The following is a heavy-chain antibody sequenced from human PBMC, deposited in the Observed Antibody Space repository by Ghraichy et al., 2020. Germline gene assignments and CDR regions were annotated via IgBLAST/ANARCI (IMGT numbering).Heavy chain of an antibody. V-gene: IGHV4-59*08. Sequence: SETLTLTCTVSGGSTSNYYWSWIRQPPGKGLEWIGYIYYIGSTNYNPSLKSRVTISVDTSKNQFSLKLSSVTAADTAVDYCARLSAAGSYAPHYFDYWGQGTLVTVSS. D-gene: IGHD3-10*01. CDR2: IYYIGST. J-gene: IGHJ4*02. CDR1: GGSTSNYY. CDR3: ARLSAAGSYAPHYFDY.